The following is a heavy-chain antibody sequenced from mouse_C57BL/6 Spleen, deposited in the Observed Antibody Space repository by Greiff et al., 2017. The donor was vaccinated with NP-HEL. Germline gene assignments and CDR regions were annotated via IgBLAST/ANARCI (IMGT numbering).Heavy chain of an antibody. CDR1: GYSITSGYY. V-gene: IGHV3-6*01. J-gene: IGHJ3*01. Sequence: EVKLQESGPGLVKPSQSLSLTCSVTGYSITSGYYWNWLRQFPGNKLEWMGYISYDGSNNYNPSLKNRISITRDTSKNQFFLKLNSVTTEDTATYYCARDGFAYWGQGTLVTVSA. CDR2: ISYDGSN. CDR3: ARDGFAY.